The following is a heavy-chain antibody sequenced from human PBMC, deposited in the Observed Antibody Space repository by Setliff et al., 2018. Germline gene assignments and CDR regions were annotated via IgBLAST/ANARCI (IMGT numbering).Heavy chain of an antibody. V-gene: IGHV4-39*02. CDR3: ARAPNDLGVDWLFNNYFDY. J-gene: IGHJ4*01. CDR1: GGSVSSGYYY. Sequence: ASETLSPTCNVSGGSVSSGYYYWDWIRQPPGKGLEWIGTVYYTGRTYYNPSLKSRVTIAVDAPDNHFSLKLRSVTAADTAVYYCARAPNDLGVDWLFNNYFDYWGHGTLVTVSS. CDR2: VYYTGRT. D-gene: IGHD3-9*01.